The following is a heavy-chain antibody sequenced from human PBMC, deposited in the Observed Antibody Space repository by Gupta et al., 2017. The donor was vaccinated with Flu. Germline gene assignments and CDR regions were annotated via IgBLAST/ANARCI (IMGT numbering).Heavy chain of an antibody. D-gene: IGHD5-18*01. CDR2: IGSRGSAI. Sequence: EVQLAESGGGLVQPGGSLRLYCEASGFAFSDHEMNWVRQAPGKGLEWVSYIGSRGSAINYADSVKGRFTISRDNAKNSLFLQMNSLRAEDTALYYCAAEGNTANNDAFDIWGQGTMVTVSS. CDR1: GFAFSDHE. J-gene: IGHJ3*02. V-gene: IGHV3-48*03. CDR3: AAEGNTANNDAFDI.